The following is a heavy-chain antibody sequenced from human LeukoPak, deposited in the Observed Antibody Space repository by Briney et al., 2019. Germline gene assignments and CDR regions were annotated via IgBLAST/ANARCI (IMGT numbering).Heavy chain of an antibody. D-gene: IGHD6-13*01. CDR1: GGSISSYY. V-gene: IGHV4-59*01. J-gene: IGHJ4*02. CDR2: IYYSGST. CDR3: ARDRPQIKSDSSRSKYFDY. Sequence: PSETLSLTCTVSGGSISSYYWSWIRQPPGKGLEWIGYIYYSGSTNYNPSLKSRVTISVDTSKNQFSLKLSSVTAADTAVYYCARDRPQIKSDSSRSKYFDYWGQGTLVTVSS.